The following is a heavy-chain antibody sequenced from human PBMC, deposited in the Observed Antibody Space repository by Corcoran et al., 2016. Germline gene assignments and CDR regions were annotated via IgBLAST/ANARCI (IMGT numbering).Heavy chain of an antibody. CDR1: GYTFTSYG. D-gene: IGHD2-15*01. CDR3: ARDWGEDCSGGSCYSSWFDP. J-gene: IGHJ5*02. V-gene: IGHV1-18*01. CDR2: ISAYNGNT. Sequence: QVQLVQSGAEVKKPGASVKVSCKASGYTFTSYGISWVRQAPGQGLEWMGWISAYNGNTNYAQKLQGRATMTTDTSTSTAYMELRSLRSDDTAVYYCARDWGEDCSGGSCYSSWFDPWGQGTLVTVSS.